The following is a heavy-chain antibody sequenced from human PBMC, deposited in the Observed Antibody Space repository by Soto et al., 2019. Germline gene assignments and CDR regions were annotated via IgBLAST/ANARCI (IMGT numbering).Heavy chain of an antibody. CDR1: GYTLTNYD. CDR2: ISPYNGNT. CDR3: ARDAHCSSTNCYYFDY. V-gene: IGHV1-18*01. Sequence: QVQLVQSGAEVKKPGASVNVSCKASGYTLTNYDISWVRQAPGQGLEWMGWISPYNGNTNSAQKLQGRVTMTTDTSTSTADMALRSLRSDDTAVYYCARDAHCSSTNCYYFDYWGQGTLVTVSS. J-gene: IGHJ4*02. D-gene: IGHD2-2*01.